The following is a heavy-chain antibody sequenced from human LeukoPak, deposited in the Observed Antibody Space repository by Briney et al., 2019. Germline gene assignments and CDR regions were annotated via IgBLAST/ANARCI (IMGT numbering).Heavy chain of an antibody. V-gene: IGHV4-59*01. Sequence: PSQTLSLTCTVSGASISSYYWSWIRQPPGKGIEWIGFIYYSGSTNYNPSLKSRVTISVDTSKNQFSLRLSSVTAADTAVYYCASPGIVAAGTDRGFDYWGQGTLVTVSS. J-gene: IGHJ4*02. CDR1: GASISSYY. CDR3: ASPGIVAAGTDRGFDY. CDR2: IYYSGST. D-gene: IGHD6-13*01.